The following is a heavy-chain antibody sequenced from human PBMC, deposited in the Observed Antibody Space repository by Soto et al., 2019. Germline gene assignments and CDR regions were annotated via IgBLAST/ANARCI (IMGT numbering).Heavy chain of an antibody. J-gene: IGHJ6*02. CDR1: GYSFNSYW. CDR2: IDPSDSYI. Sequence: EVQLVQSGAEVKKPGESLRISCKGSGYSFNSYWISWVRQMPGKGLEWMGRIDPSDSYINYNPSFQGHVTISADKSISTAYPQWNRLKGSDTAQYYCGRTRGQKCNGGNCYFGMDVWGQGTTVTVSS. CDR3: GRTRGQKCNGGNCYFGMDV. V-gene: IGHV5-10-1*01. D-gene: IGHD2-15*01.